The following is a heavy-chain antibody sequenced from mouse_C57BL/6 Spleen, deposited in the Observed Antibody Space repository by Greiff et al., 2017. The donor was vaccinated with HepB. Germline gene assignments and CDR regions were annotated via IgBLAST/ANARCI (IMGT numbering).Heavy chain of an antibody. CDR3: AREGDYDDAMDY. CDR2: LYPGDGDT. D-gene: IGHD2-4*01. Sequence: QVHVKQSGPELVKPGASVKISCKASGYAFSSSWMNWVKQRPGKGLEWIGRLYPGDGDTNYNGKFKGKATMTAAKSSSTADMQLSSLTSEDSAFYFCAREGDYDDAMDYWGQGTSVTVSS. CDR1: GYAFSSSW. J-gene: IGHJ4*01. V-gene: IGHV1-82*01.